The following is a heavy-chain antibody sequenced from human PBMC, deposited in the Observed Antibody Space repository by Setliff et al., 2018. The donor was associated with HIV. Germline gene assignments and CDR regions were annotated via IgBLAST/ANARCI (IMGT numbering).Heavy chain of an antibody. CDR3: ARHLTYDTIPSLTAYGLDV. V-gene: IGHV4-34*01. J-gene: IGHJ6*02. CDR2: INHSGST. D-gene: IGHD3-22*01. Sequence: PSETLSLTCAVYGGSFSGYYWSWTRQPPGKGLEWIGEINHSGSTNYNPSLKSRVTVIIDIYKNQMSLNLRSVTAADTAVYYCARHLTYDTIPSLTAYGLDVWGQGTTVTVSS. CDR1: GGSFSGYY.